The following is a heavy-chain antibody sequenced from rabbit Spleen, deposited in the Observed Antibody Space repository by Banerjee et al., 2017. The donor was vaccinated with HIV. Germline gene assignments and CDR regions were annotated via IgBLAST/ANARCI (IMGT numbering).Heavy chain of an antibody. CDR2: IYAGGSGTT. D-gene: IGHD8-1*01. CDR3: ARNGAGSNYAFKL. CDR1: GFSFSDRDV. V-gene: IGHV1S45*01. Sequence: QQQLVESGGGLVKPEGSLTLTCKASGFSFSDRDVMCWVRQAPGKGLEWIACIYAGGSGTTYYASWAKGRFTISKTSSTTVTLQMTSLTAADTATYFCARNGAGSNYAFKLWGQGTLVTVS. J-gene: IGHJ4*01.